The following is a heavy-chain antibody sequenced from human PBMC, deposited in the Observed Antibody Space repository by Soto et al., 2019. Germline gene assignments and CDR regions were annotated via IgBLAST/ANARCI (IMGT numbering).Heavy chain of an antibody. J-gene: IGHJ4*02. D-gene: IGHD3-16*01. CDR3: ARGDSQVSSVFDY. CDR2: THYSGDT. CDR1: GGPFPNGGYY. V-gene: IGHV4-31*03. Sequence: KPSETLSLTCTVSGGPFPNGGYYWSWIRQEPGKGLEWIGYTHYSGDTYYNPFLRSRVTISTDTSKTQFSLRLRAVTSADTAVYYCARGDSQVSSVFDYWGQGMLVTVSS.